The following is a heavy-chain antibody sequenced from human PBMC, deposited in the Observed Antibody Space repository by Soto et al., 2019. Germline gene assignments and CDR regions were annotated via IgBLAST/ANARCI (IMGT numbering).Heavy chain of an antibody. CDR1: GYSFTSYW. Sequence: GESLKVSCKASGYSFTSYWIGWVRQMPGKGLEWMGIIFPADSDTTYSPSFQGQVTISVDKSSNTAYLQWSSLKASDTATYYCVRRVDSGRHYWSSFEPWCQGTLLTVSS. V-gene: IGHV5-51*01. D-gene: IGHD1-26*01. CDR3: VRRVDSGRHYWSSFEP. CDR2: IFPADSDT. J-gene: IGHJ5*01.